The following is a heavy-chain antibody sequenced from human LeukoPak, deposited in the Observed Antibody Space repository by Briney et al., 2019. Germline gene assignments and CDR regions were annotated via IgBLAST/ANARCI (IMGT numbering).Heavy chain of an antibody. CDR3: ARGKLSIFGVVRGGIDP. V-gene: IGHV1-2*02. Sequence: GASVKVSCKASGYTFTGYYMHWVRQAPRQAREWMGWINPNSGGTNYAQKIQGRVTMTRDTSISTAYMELSRLRSDDTAVYYCARGKLSIFGVVRGGIDPWGQGTLVTVSS. D-gene: IGHD3-3*01. CDR2: INPNSGGT. CDR1: GYTFTGYY. J-gene: IGHJ5*02.